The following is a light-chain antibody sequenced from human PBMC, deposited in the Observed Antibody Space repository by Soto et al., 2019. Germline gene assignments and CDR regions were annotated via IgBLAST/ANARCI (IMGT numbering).Light chain of an antibody. J-gene: IGKJ2*01. CDR1: QNLLYSDGNTY. CDR3: MQGTHWTYT. V-gene: IGKV2-30*01. Sequence: DAVMTQSPLSRPVSLGQLASISCKSSQNLLYSDGNTYLNWCQQRPGQSQRSLIAKVSNRDCEGPDRFSRSGSGGDFTLKISRVEAGDVGIYYCMQGTHWTYTFGQGTKLEMK. CDR2: KVS.